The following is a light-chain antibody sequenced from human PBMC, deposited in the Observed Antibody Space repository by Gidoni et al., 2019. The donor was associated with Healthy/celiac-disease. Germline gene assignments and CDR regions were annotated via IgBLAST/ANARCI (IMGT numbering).Light chain of an antibody. CDR1: QSVSSSY. J-gene: IGKJ5*01. CDR3: QQYGSSPPWIT. Sequence: EIVLTQSPGTLSLSPGERATLSCRASQSVSSSYLAWYQQKPGQAPRLLIYGASSRATGIPVRFSGSGSGTDFTLTISRLEPEDFAVYYCQQYGSSPPWITFGQGTRLEIK. CDR2: GAS. V-gene: IGKV3-20*01.